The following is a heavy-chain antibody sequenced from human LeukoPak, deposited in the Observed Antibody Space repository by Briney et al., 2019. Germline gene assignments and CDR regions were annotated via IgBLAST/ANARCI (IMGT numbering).Heavy chain of an antibody. Sequence: PGGSLTLSCAASGFTVSSNYVSWVRQAPGKGLEWVSAISGSGGTAYYADSVKGRFTISRDNSKNTLYLQMNSLRAEDTAVYYCAKKGYYDGSGYYMYYFDHWGQGTLVTVSS. CDR2: ISGSGGTA. J-gene: IGHJ4*02. CDR3: AKKGYYDGSGYYMYYFDH. V-gene: IGHV3-23*01. D-gene: IGHD3-22*01. CDR1: GFTVSSNY.